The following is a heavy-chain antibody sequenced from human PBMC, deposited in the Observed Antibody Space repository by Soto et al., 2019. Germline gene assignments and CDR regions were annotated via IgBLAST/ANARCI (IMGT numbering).Heavy chain of an antibody. CDR3: ARDSSGYFENWFDP. J-gene: IGHJ5*02. CDR2: IYYSGST. CDR1: GGSISSYY. D-gene: IGHD3-22*01. V-gene: IGHV4-59*01. Sequence: SETLSLTCTVSGGSISSYYWSWIRQPPGKGLEWIGYIYYSGSTNYNPSLKSRVTISVDTSKNQFSLKLSSVTAADTAVYYCARDSSGYFENWFDPWGQGTLVTV.